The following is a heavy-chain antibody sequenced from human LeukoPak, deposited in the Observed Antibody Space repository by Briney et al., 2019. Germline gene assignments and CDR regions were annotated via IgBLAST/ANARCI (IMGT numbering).Heavy chain of an antibody. Sequence: GGSLRLSCAACGLTVSTYWMHWVRQAPGKGLAWVARINPDGSIRTYANSVQGRVTISRDTAKDTLFLQMNSLRAEDTAVYYCAREARVGGALQYWGQGTPVTVSS. V-gene: IGHV3-74*03. CDR1: GLTVSTYW. J-gene: IGHJ4*02. D-gene: IGHD1-26*01. CDR3: AREARVGGALQY. CDR2: INPDGSIR.